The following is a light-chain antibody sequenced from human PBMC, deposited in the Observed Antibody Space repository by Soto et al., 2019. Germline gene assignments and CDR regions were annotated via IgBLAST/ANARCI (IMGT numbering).Light chain of an antibody. V-gene: IGKV3-20*01. CDR2: GAS. J-gene: IGKJ5*01. Sequence: EVVVTQSPGTLSLSPGERATLSCRASQSVTSDYLAWYQQKPGQSPRLLMSGASRRATGVPDRFTGSGSGTDFTLTISRLEPEDFAVFYCQQYGTSPITFGQGTRLEIK. CDR1: QSVTSDY. CDR3: QQYGTSPIT.